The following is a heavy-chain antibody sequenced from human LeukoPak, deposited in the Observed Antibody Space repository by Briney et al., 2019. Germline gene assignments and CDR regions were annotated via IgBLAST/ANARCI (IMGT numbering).Heavy chain of an antibody. V-gene: IGHV3-21*01. Sequence: GGSLRLSCAASGFTFSSYWMSWVRQAPGKGLEWVSSISSSSSYIYYADSVKGRFTISRDNAKNSLYLQMNSLRAEDTAVYYCAREGPVGATSVDYWGQGTLVTVSS. CDR3: AREGPVGATSVDY. D-gene: IGHD1-26*01. J-gene: IGHJ4*02. CDR1: GFTFSSYW. CDR2: ISSSSSYI.